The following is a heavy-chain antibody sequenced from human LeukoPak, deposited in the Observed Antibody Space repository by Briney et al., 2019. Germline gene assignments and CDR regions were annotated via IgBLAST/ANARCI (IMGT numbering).Heavy chain of an antibody. D-gene: IGHD4-17*01. CDR3: ARETTVTTSIFD. CDR2: IYWDDDK. V-gene: IGHV2-5*02. Sequence: ESGPTLVKPTQTLTLTCTFSGFSLSTSGVGVGWIRQPPGKALEWLALIYWDDDKRYSPSLKSRLIITKDTSKNQVVLTMTNMDPVDTATYYCARETTVTTSIFDWGQGTLVTVSS. CDR1: GFSLSTSGVG. J-gene: IGHJ4*02.